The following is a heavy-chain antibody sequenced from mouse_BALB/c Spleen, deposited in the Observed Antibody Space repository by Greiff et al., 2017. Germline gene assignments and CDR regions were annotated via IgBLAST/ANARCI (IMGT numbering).Heavy chain of an antibody. J-gene: IGHJ1*01. CDR3: ARSPYYGSSGYWYFDV. CDR2: IYPGNGDT. Sequence: QVQLQQPGAELVKPGASVKMSCKASGYTFTSYNMHWVKQTPGQGLEWIGAIYPGNGDTSYNQKFKGKATLTADKSSSTAYMQLSSLTSEDSAVYYCARSPYYGSSGYWYFDVWGAGTTVTVSS. D-gene: IGHD1-1*01. V-gene: IGHV1-12*01. CDR1: GYTFTSYN.